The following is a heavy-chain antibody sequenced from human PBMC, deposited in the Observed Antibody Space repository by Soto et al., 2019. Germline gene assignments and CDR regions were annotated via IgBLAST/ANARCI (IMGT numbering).Heavy chain of an antibody. CDR3: ARRLKWLDRGYYYYGMDV. V-gene: IGHV4-59*08. CDR1: GGSISSYY. J-gene: IGHJ6*02. CDR2: FYYSGST. Sequence: QVQLQESGPGLVKPSETLSLTCTVSGGSISSYYWSWIRQPPGKGLEWIGYFYYSGSTNYNPSLKSRVTISVDTSKNQFSLKLSSVTAADTAVYYCARRLKWLDRGYYYYGMDVWGQGTTVTVSS. D-gene: IGHD6-19*01.